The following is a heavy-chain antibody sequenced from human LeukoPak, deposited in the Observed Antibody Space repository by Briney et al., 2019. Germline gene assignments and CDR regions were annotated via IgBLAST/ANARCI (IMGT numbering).Heavy chain of an antibody. J-gene: IGHJ4*02. CDR3: ARESVGATEWYFDY. Sequence: PGGSLRLSCAASGFTFSSYAMHWVRQAPSKGLEWVAVISYDGSNKYYADSVKGRFTISRDNSKNTLYLQMNSLRAEDTAVYYCARESVGATEWYFDYWGQGTLVTVSS. CDR2: ISYDGSNK. V-gene: IGHV3-30-3*01. D-gene: IGHD1-26*01. CDR1: GFTFSSYA.